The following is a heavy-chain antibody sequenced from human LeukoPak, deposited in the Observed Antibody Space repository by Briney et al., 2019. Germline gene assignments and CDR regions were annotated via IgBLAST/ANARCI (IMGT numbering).Heavy chain of an antibody. D-gene: IGHD5-24*01. J-gene: IGHJ4*02. V-gene: IGHV4-34*01. CDR2: INHSGST. CDR1: GGSFSGYY. Sequence: SETLSLTCAVYGGSFSGYYWSWIRQPPGKGLEWIGEINHSGSTNYNPSLKSRVTISVDTSKNQFSLKLSSVTAADTAVYYCARSAKRWLRGGFDYWGQGTLATVSS. CDR3: ARSAKRWLRGGFDY.